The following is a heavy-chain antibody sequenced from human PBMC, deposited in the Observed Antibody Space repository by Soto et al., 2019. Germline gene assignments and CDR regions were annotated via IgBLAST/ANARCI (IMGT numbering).Heavy chain of an antibody. CDR2: INHSGST. CDR1: RGSYSGYD. J-gene: IGHJ4*02. CDR3: ARGLGYSGV. V-gene: IGHV4-34*01. Sequence: PLEIRSLMCAVHRGSYSGYDWSWIRQPPGKGLEWILEINHSGSTNYNPSLKSRVTISVDTSNNQFSLKLSSVTAADTDAYYCARGLGYSGVWGQGTLVAVYS. D-gene: IGHD6-25*01.